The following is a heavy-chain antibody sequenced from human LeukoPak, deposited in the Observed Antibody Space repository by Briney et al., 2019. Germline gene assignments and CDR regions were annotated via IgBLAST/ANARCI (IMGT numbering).Heavy chain of an antibody. Sequence: PGGSLRLSCAASGFTFSSYWMSWVRQAPGKGLEWIGYIYYSGSTNYNPSLKSRVTISVDTSKNQFSLKLNSVTAADTAVYYCARVSGYDWESFYDYWGQGTLVTVSS. J-gene: IGHJ4*02. CDR3: ARVSGYDWESFYDY. CDR1: GFTFSSYW. V-gene: IGHV4-59*01. D-gene: IGHD5-12*01. CDR2: IYYSGST.